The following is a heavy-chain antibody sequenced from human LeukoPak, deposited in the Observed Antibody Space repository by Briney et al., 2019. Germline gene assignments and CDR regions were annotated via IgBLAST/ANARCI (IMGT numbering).Heavy chain of an antibody. J-gene: IGHJ4*02. V-gene: IGHV4-34*01. CDR1: GGSFSGYY. CDR3: ARRLPTETVTASGTFDY. Sequence: PSETLSLTCAVYGGSFSGYYWSWIRQPPGKGLEWIGEINHSGSTNYNPSLKSRVTISVDTSKNQFSLKLSSVTAADTAVYYCARRLPTETVTASGTFDYWGQGTLVTVPS. D-gene: IGHD4-4*01. CDR2: INHSGST.